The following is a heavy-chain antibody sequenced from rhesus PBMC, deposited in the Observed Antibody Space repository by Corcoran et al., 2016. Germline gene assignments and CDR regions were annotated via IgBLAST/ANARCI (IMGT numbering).Heavy chain of an antibody. CDR3: ARGEVGGSFDV. V-gene: IGHV4-127*01. D-gene: IGHD5-42*01. CDR1: GYSFSSGYG. J-gene: IGHJ5-1*01. CDR2: IGGSSGST. Sequence: QVQLQESGPGLVKPSETLSLTCAVSGYSFSSGYGWRLVRQPPGKGLGWIGYIGGSSGSTNYNPSLKSRVTISKDTSKNQFSLKLSSVTAADTAVYYCARGEVGGSFDVWGAGVLVTVSS.